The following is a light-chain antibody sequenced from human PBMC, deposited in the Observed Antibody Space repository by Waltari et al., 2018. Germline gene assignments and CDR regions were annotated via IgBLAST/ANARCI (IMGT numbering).Light chain of an antibody. CDR1: QSVSSSY. CDR2: VAS. V-gene: IGKV3-20*01. Sequence: EIVLTQSPGTLSLSPGERATLSCRASQSVSSSYLTWYQQKPGQAPRLLIYVASSRATGIPDRFSGSGSGTDFTLTISRLDPEDFAVYYCQHYYSTPLAFGGGTKVEIK. J-gene: IGKJ4*01. CDR3: QHYYSTPLA.